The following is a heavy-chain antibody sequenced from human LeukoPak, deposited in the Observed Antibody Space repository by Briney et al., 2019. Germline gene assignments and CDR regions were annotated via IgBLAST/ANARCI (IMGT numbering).Heavy chain of an antibody. J-gene: IGHJ4*02. D-gene: IGHD3-3*01. CDR2: MNPNSGNT. V-gene: IGHV1-8*02. Sequence: ASVKVSCKASGYTFTSYGISWVRQATGQGLEWMGWMNPNSGNTGYAQKFQGRVTMTRNTSISTAYMELSSLRSEDTAVYYCARAHERARDGLGYWGQGTLVTVSS. CDR1: GYTFTSYG. CDR3: ARAHERARDGLGY.